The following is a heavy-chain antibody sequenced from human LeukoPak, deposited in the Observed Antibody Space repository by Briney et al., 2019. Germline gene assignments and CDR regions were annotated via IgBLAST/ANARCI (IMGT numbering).Heavy chain of an antibody. V-gene: IGHV3-30-3*01. CDR2: ISYDGAIK. J-gene: IGHJ4*02. D-gene: IGHD1-26*01. CDR3: ARRPAGSSLDY. CDR1: GFTFSNYA. Sequence: PGRSLTLSCAASGFTFSNYAMHWVRQAPGKGLEWVAVISYDGAIKYYADSMRGRFTISRDNFNKMLYLQMNSLRDEDTAVYYCARRPAGSSLDYWGQGTLVTVSS.